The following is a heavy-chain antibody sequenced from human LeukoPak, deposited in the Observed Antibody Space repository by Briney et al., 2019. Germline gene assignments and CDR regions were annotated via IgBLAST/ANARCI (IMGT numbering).Heavy chain of an antibody. CDR3: AAAIRIVGATFSDY. V-gene: IGHV1-58*02. CDR1: GFTFTSSA. CDR2: IVVGSGNT. J-gene: IGHJ4*02. Sequence: SVKFSCKASGFTFTSSAMQWVRQARGQRLEWIGWIVVGSGNTNYAQKFQERVTITRDMSTSTAYMELSSLRSEDTAVYYCAAAIRIVGATFSDYWGQGTLVTVSS. D-gene: IGHD1-26*01.